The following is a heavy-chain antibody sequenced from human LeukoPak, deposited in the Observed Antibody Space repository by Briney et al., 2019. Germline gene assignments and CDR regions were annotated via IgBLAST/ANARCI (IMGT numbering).Heavy chain of an antibody. D-gene: IGHD1/OR15-1a*01. V-gene: IGHV3-30-3*01. CDR1: GFTFSSYA. Sequence: QPGRSLRLSCAASGFTFSSYAMHWVRQAPGKGLEWVAVISYDGSNKYYADSVKGRFTISRDNSKNTLYLQMNSLRAEDTAVYYCAQNIEWGQGTLVTASS. CDR2: ISYDGSNK. J-gene: IGHJ4*02. CDR3: AQNIE.